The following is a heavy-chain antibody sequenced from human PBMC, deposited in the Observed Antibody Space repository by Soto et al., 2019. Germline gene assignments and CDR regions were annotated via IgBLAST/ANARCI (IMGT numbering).Heavy chain of an antibody. Sequence: EVQLVESGGGLVQPGRSLRLSCVASGFTFGDYGMHWVRQAPGRGPEWVSGITWNSGNIAYAETVKGRFTISRDNAKNSLYLQMSSVRAEDTALYYCLKDGLTSLFLLVYDGSNIWGHGTMVIVSS. CDR1: GFTFGDYG. CDR3: LKDGLTSLFLLVYDGSNI. V-gene: IGHV3-9*01. J-gene: IGHJ3*02. D-gene: IGHD3-10*01. CDR2: ITWNSGNI.